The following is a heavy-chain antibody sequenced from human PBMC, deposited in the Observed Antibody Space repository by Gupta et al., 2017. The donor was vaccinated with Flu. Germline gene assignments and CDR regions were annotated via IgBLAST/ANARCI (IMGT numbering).Heavy chain of an antibody. CDR3: AKTGTTGYF. V-gene: IGHV3-30*18. Sequence: GRSLTLSCAASRFVFGSYGMNWVRQAPGKGLEWVAMISYDGDKTSYVESVKGRFTVSRDNPRDTLYLQMNSLTDDDTAVYYCAKTGTTGYF. J-gene: IGHJ4*03. CDR1: RFVFGSYG. D-gene: IGHD1-7*01. CDR2: ISYDGDKT.